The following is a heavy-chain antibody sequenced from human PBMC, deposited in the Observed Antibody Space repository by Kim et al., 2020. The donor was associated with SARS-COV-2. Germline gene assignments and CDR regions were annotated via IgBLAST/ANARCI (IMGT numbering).Heavy chain of an antibody. CDR2: IYHSGST. V-gene: IGHV4-4*02. J-gene: IGHJ4*02. D-gene: IGHD3-9*01. CDR1: GGSISSSNW. Sequence: SETLSLTCAVSGGSISSSNWWSWVRQPPGKGLEWIGEIYHSGSTNYNPSLKSRVTISVDKSKNQFSLKLSSVTAADTAVYYCARATYYDILTGYYLLDYWGQGTLVTVSS. CDR3: ARATYYDILTGYYLLDY.